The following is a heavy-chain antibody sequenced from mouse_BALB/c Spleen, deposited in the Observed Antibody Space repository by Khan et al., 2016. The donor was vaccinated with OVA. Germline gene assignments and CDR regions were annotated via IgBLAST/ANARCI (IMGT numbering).Heavy chain of an antibody. D-gene: IGHD1-1*02. CDR2: IWGGGST. Sequence: QVQLKESGPGLVAPSQSLSITCTVSGFSLTDYGVSWIRQPPGKGLEWLGLIWGGGSTYYNSVLKSRLSISKENSKSQVFLKMNRLQTDDTAMYYCARLLWSHYYAMDYWGQGTSVTVSS. V-gene: IGHV2-6-5*01. J-gene: IGHJ4*01. CDR3: ARLLWSHYYAMDY. CDR1: GFSLTDYG.